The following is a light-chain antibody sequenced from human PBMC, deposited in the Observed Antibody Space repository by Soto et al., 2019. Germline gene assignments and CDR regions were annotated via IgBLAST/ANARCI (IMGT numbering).Light chain of an antibody. Sequence: DVVMTQSPLSLPVTLGQPASISCRSSQSLVYSNGNTYLHWFQQRPGQSPRRLIYKVSNRDSGVPDRFSGSGSGPDFTLRINRVEAEDVGVYYCLQGTHWPPTFGQGTKVEI. J-gene: IGKJ1*01. CDR1: QSLVYSNGNTY. V-gene: IGKV2-30*01. CDR2: KVS. CDR3: LQGTHWPPT.